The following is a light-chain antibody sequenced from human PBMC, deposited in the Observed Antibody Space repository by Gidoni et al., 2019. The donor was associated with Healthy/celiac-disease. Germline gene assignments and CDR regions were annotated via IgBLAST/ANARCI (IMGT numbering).Light chain of an antibody. J-gene: IGKJ2*01. CDR2: CAS. CDR1: QSVSIN. V-gene: IGKV3-15*01. CDR3: QQYNNWPRT. Sequence: EIVMTQSPATLSVSPGERATLSCRASQSVSINLAWYQQKPGQAPRLIIYCASTRATGIPARFSGSGSGTEFTLTISSLQSEDFAVYYCQQYNNWPRTFGQGTKLEIK.